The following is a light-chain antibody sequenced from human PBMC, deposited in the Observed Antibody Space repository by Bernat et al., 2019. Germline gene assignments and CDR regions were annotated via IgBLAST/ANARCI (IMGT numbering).Light chain of an antibody. CDR3: SSYTSTITPYV. CDR1: GSDIGAYNY. J-gene: IGLJ1*01. CDR2: GVS. V-gene: IGLV2-14*03. Sequence: QAALTQPASVSGSPGQSITISCTGTGSDIGAYNYVPWYQQHPGKAPRLMIYGVSDRPSGVSVRFSGSKSGYTASLTISGLQAEDEADYYCSSYTSTITPYVFGTGTKVTVL.